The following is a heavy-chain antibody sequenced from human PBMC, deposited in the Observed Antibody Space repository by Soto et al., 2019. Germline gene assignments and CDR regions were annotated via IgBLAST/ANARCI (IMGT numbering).Heavy chain of an antibody. CDR1: GFSLSNARMG. CDR3: ARIRYSSSWYFDY. CDR2: IFSNDEK. D-gene: IGHD6-13*01. J-gene: IGHJ4*02. Sequence: QVTLKESGPVLVKPTETLTLTCTVSGFSLSNARMGVSWIRQPPGKALEWLAHIFSNDEKSYSTSLKSRLTNSQDNPKSQVGPNMTNMDPVDTATYYCARIRYSSSWYFDYWGQGTLVTVSS. V-gene: IGHV2-26*01.